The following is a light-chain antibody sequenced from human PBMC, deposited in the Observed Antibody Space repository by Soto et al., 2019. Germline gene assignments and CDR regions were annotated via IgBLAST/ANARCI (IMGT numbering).Light chain of an antibody. V-gene: IGLV2-14*01. Sequence: QSALTQPASVSGSPGQSITISCTGTSSDVGGYNYVSWYQQHPGTAPKLMIYEVSKRPSGVSNRFSGSKSGNTASLTISGLQAEDEADDYCSSYTSSSNLHYVFGTGTKVTVL. J-gene: IGLJ1*01. CDR2: EVS. CDR3: SSYTSSSNLHYV. CDR1: SSDVGGYNY.